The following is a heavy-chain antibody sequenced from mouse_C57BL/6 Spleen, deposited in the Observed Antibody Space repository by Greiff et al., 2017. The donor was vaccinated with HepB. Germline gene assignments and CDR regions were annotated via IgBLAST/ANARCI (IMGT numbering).Heavy chain of an antibody. CDR2: ISSGGDYI. V-gene: IGHV5-9-1*02. Sequence: EVQVVESGEGLVKPGGSLKLSCAASGFTFSSYAMSWVRQTPEKRLEWVAYISSGGDYIYYADTVKGRFTISRDNARNTLYLQMSSLKSEDTAMYYCTRDGYYGRENYAMDYWGQGTSVTVSS. D-gene: IGHD2-3*01. CDR3: TRDGYYGRENYAMDY. J-gene: IGHJ4*01. CDR1: GFTFSSYA.